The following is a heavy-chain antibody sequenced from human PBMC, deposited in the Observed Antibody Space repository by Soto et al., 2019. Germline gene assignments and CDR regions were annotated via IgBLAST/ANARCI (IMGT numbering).Heavy chain of an antibody. D-gene: IGHD2-21*02. J-gene: IGHJ4*02. CDR1: GFTLSYYW. V-gene: IGHV3-7*01. CDR3: AIDCSGGDCYY. CDR2: IKEDGSEK. Sequence: EVQLVESGGGLVQPGGSLRLSCAASGFTLSYYWMSWVRQAPGKGLEWVANIKEDGSEKYYVDPVKGRFTISRDNAKNSLDLQMYNLRVEDTAVYYCAIDCSGGDCYYWGQGTVVTVSS.